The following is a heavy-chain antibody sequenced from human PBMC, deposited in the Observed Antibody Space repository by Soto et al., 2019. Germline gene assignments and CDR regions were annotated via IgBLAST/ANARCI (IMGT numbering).Heavy chain of an antibody. CDR1: GYTFTSYG. D-gene: IGHD2-15*01. CDR2: ISAYNGNT. Sequence: ASVKVSFKASGYTFTSYGISWVRQAPGQGLEWMGWISAYNGNTNYAQKLQGRVTMTTDTSTSTAYMELRSLRSDDTAVYYCARDRSVVVVAATVYYFDYWGQGTLVTVSS. CDR3: ARDRSVVVVAATVYYFDY. V-gene: IGHV1-18*01. J-gene: IGHJ4*02.